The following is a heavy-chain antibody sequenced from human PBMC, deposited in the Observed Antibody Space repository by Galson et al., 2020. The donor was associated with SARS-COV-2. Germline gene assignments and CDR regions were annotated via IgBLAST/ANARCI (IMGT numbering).Heavy chain of an antibody. CDR2: ISSDGSNT. CDR3: ARDAYYDYGGYSDY. V-gene: IGHV3-30*09. CDR1: SSTFSSYS. Sequence: GGSLRLSCAASSSTFSSYSMHWVRQAPGKGLEWVAVISSDGSNTYYADSVQGRFAISRDNSKKMLYLQMNSLKVEDTAVYYCARDAYYDYGGYSDYWGPGTLVTVSS. D-gene: IGHD3-22*01. J-gene: IGHJ4*02.